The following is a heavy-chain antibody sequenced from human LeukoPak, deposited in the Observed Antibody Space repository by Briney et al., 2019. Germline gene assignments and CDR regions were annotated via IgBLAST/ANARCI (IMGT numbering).Heavy chain of an antibody. CDR2: IIPILGIA. D-gene: IGHD3-9*01. J-gene: IGHJ5*02. Sequence: SVKVSCKASVGTFSSYANRWVRPAPGQRREWMGRIIPILGIANYAQKFQGRVTITADKSTSTAYMELSSLRSEDTAVYYCARDRETYYDILTGYYDPNWFDPWGQGTLVTVSS. CDR1: VGTFSSYA. V-gene: IGHV1-69*04. CDR3: ARDRETYYDILTGYYDPNWFDP.